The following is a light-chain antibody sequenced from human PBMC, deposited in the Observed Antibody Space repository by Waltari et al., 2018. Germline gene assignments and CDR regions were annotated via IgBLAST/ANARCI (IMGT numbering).Light chain of an antibody. J-gene: IGKJ5*01. CDR3: QQRNNYPIT. CDR2: TAS. Sequence: DIQLTQSPSSLSASVGDRVIITCRASQGISTHLAWYQQKPGKAPKLLIYTASTLQSGVPSRFRGSGSGTEFTLTISSLQPEDFAAYYCQQRNNYPITFGQGTRLEI. V-gene: IGKV1-9*01. CDR1: QGISTH.